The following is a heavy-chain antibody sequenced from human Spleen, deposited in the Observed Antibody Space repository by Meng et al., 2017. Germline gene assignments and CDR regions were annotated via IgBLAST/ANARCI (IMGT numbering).Heavy chain of an antibody. J-gene: IGHJ5*02. CDR1: GYTFTGYY. CDR3: ARDSRGQWLVLSQNHNWFDP. Sequence: ASVKVSCKASGYTFTGYYMHWVRQAPGQGLEWMGRINPNSGGTNYAQKFQGRVTMTRDTSISTAYMELSRLRSDDTAVYYCARDSRGQWLVLSQNHNWFDPWGQGTLVTVSS. V-gene: IGHV1-2*06. D-gene: IGHD6-19*01. CDR2: INPNSGGT.